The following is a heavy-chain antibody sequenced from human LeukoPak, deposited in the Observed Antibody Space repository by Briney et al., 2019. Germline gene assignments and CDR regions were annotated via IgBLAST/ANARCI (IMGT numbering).Heavy chain of an antibody. CDR2: INPSGGST. J-gene: IGHJ4*02. CDR3: ARAYSGIAVAERLDY. Sequence: ASVKVSCKASGYTFTSYYMHWVRQAPGQGLEWIGIINPSGGSTSYAQKFQGRVTVTRDTSTSTVYMELSSLRSEDTAVYYCARAYSGIAVAERLDYWGQGTLVTVSS. V-gene: IGHV1-46*01. D-gene: IGHD6-19*01. CDR1: GYTFTSYY.